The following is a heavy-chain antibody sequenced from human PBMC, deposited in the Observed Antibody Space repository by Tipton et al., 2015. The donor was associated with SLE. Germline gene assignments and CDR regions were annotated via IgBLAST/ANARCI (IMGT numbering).Heavy chain of an antibody. CDR3: ARGVSGYFHYCYMDV. D-gene: IGHD3-10*01. Sequence: TLSLTCTVSGGSVSFYYWSWIRQPPGKGLEGIASSGSTYYNPSLKSRVTISVDTSKNQFSLKLSSVTAADTAVYYCARGVSGYFHYCYMDVWGRGTTVTISS. J-gene: IGHJ6*03. V-gene: IGHV4-4*09. CDR1: GGSVSFYY. CDR2: SGST.